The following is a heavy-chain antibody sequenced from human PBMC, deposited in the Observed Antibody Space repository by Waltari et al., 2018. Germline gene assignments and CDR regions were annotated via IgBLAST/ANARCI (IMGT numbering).Heavy chain of an antibody. V-gene: IGHV3-74*01. CDR1: GFTFNTFW. CDR3: GGGGLDGAAY. J-gene: IGHJ4*02. Sequence: EVQLMESGGDLVQPGGSLRLYCLVSGFTFNTFWMNGVRQAPGKGLVWVSRINNEGTYTTYADSVKGRFTISRDNAKNTLYLQMNSLRVEDTAVYYCGGGGLDGAAYWGQGTLVNVSS. CDR2: INNEGTYT. D-gene: IGHD3-16*01.